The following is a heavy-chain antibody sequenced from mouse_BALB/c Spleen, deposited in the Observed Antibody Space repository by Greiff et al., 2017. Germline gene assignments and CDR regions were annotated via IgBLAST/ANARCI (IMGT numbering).Heavy chain of an antibody. D-gene: IGHD1-1*01. Sequence: QVQLQQPGAELVKPGASVKMSCKASGYTFTSYWMHWVKQRPGQGLEWIGTIDPSDSYTSYNQKFKGKATLTVDTSSSTAYMQLSSLTSEDSAVYYCTLITTVVARFDYWGQGTTLTVSS. V-gene: IGHV1S127*01. CDR2: IDPSDSYT. CDR1: GYTFTSYW. J-gene: IGHJ2*01. CDR3: TLITTVVARFDY.